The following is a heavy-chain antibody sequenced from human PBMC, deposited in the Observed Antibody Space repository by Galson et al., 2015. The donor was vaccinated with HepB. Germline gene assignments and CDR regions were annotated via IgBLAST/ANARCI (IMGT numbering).Heavy chain of an antibody. D-gene: IGHD2-2*01. Sequence: SLRLSCAASGFTFSNCSMSWVRQAPGKGLEWVSYISSSGNTIYYGDSVKGRFTISRDNAKNSLYLQMNSLRDEDTAVYYCARGYQQQSYYYYAMDVWGQGTTVTVSS. CDR1: GFTFSNCS. V-gene: IGHV3-48*02. J-gene: IGHJ6*02. CDR2: ISSSGNTI. CDR3: ARGYQQQSYYYYAMDV.